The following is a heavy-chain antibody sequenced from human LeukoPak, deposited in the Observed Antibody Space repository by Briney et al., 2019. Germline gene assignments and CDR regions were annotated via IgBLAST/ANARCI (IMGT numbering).Heavy chain of an antibody. J-gene: IGHJ4*02. CDR1: GFTFSSYG. CDR3: ARWADILTGLDY. D-gene: IGHD3-9*01. V-gene: IGHV3-30*03. CDR2: ISYDGSNK. Sequence: GGSLRLSCAASGFTFSSYGMHWVRQAPGKGLECVAVISYDGSNKYSADSVKGRFTISRDNAKNSLYLQMNSLRAEDTAVYYCARWADILTGLDYWGQGTLVTVSS.